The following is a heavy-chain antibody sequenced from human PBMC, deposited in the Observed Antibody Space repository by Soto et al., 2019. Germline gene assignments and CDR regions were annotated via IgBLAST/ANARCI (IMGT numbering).Heavy chain of an antibody. CDR2: MTGDGRTI. Sequence: GGSLRLSCAASGFAFGDSWMHWVRQPPGKGPEWVSRMTGDGRTIQYADSVKGRFTASRDNAKSTLYLQMNSLRAEDTAVYYCATAEVDYWGPGTLVTVSS. V-gene: IGHV3-74*03. J-gene: IGHJ4*02. CDR3: ATAEVDY. CDR1: GFAFGDSW.